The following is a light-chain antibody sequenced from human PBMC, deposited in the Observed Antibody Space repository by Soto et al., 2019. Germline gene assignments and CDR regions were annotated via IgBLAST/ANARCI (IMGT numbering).Light chain of an antibody. J-gene: IGKJ2*01. CDR1: EDIANF. CDR2: DAS. CDR3: PQYDSLPQT. V-gene: IGKV1-33*01. Sequence: DIQMTQSPSSLSASVGDRVTITCQASEDIANFLNWYQQTPERAPKLLIYDASTLQTGVPSRFSGSGSGTDFTFTISSLKPEDLATYDCPQYDSLPQTFGQGTKVEI.